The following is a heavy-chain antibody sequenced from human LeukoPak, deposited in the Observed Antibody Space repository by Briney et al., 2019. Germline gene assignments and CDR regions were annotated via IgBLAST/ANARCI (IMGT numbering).Heavy chain of an antibody. CDR3: ARDLRRLTYFDF. CDR2: ISSSGNAI. D-gene: IGHD6-25*01. J-gene: IGHJ4*02. Sequence: PGGSLRLSCTASGFTFSDFYMSWIRQAPEKGLEWVSYISSSGNAIYSADSVKGRFTISRDNAKNSLYLQMNSLRAEDTAVYYCARDLRRLTYFDFWGQGTLVTAS. CDR1: GFTFSDFY. V-gene: IGHV3-11*01.